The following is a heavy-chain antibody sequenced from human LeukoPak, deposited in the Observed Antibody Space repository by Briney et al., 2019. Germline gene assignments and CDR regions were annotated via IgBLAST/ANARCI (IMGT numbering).Heavy chain of an antibody. V-gene: IGHV4-39*01. CDR3: ARGLVAEWVAARPRGRGTQAKFDY. J-gene: IGHJ4*02. CDR2: IYYSART. Sequence: SETLSLTCTVSGGSISSSSYYWGWIRQPPGKGLGWIGSIYYSARTYYNPSLKSQVTISVDTSKNQFSLKLSSVTAADTAVYYCARGLVAEWVAARPRGRGTQAKFDYWGQGTLVTVSS. D-gene: IGHD6-6*01. CDR1: GGSISSSSYY.